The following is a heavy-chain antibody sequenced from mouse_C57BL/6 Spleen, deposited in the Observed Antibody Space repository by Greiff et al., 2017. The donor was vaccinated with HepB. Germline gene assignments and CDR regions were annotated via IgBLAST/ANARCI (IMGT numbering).Heavy chain of an antibody. D-gene: IGHD2-4*01. Sequence: VQLQQPGAELVKPGASVKLSCKASGYTFTSYWMQWVKQRPGQGLEWIGEIDPSDSYTNYNQKFKGKATVTVDTSSSTAYMQLSSLTSEDSAVYYCARKGNDYDDYAMDYWGQGTSVTVSS. CDR1: GYTFTSYW. CDR2: IDPSDSYT. CDR3: ARKGNDYDDYAMDY. V-gene: IGHV1-50*01. J-gene: IGHJ4*01.